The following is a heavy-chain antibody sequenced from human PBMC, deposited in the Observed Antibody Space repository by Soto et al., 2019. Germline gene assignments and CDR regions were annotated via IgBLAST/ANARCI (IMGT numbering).Heavy chain of an antibody. CDR3: ARGDFDSSCYYYGY. V-gene: IGHV3-13*01. J-gene: IGHJ4*02. CDR1: GFTFSSYD. D-gene: IGHD3-22*01. CDR2: IGTAGDT. Sequence: EVQLVESGGGLVQPGGSLRLSCAASGFTFSSYDMHWVRQATGKGLEWVSAIGTAGDTYYPGSVKGRFTISRENAKNSLYLQMNSLRAEDTAVYYCARGDFDSSCYYYGYWGQGTLVTVSS.